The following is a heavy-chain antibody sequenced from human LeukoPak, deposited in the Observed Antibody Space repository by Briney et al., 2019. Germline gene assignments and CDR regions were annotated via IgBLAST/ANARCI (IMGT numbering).Heavy chain of an antibody. Sequence: SETLSLTCTVSGGSISSYYWSWIRQPPGKGLEWIGYIYYSGSTNYNPSLKSRVTISVDTSKNQFSLKLSSVTAADTAVYYCAGTTSNHDAFDIWGQGTMVTVSS. V-gene: IGHV4-59*01. D-gene: IGHD1-14*01. J-gene: IGHJ3*02. CDR2: IYYSGST. CDR3: AGTTSNHDAFDI. CDR1: GGSISSYY.